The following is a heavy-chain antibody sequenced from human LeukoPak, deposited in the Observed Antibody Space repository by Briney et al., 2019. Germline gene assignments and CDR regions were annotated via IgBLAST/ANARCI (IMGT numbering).Heavy chain of an antibody. CDR1: GFTFSSYG. V-gene: IGHV3-33*01. Sequence: GGSLRLSCAASGFTFSSYGMHWVHQAPGKGLEWVAVIWYDGSNKYYADSVKGRFTISRDNSKNTLYLQMNSLRAEDTAVYYCARDSNRWLVQKNWFDPWGQGTLVTVSS. CDR3: ARDSNRWLVQKNWFDP. J-gene: IGHJ5*02. D-gene: IGHD4-23*01. CDR2: IWYDGSNK.